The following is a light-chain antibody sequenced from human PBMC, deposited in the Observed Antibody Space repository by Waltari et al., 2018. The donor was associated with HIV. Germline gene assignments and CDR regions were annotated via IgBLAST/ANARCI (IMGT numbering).Light chain of an antibody. V-gene: IGLV2-23*02. J-gene: IGLJ2*01. CDR3: CSYAGSTTYVV. CDR1: SSDVGNYNL. CDR2: EVS. Sequence: QSALTQPASVSGSPGQSITIPCTGTSSDVGNYNLVSWYQQYPGKAPKLMIYEVSKWPSGVSNRFSGSKSGNTASLTISGLQAEDEADYYCCSYAGSTTYVVFGGGTKLTVL.